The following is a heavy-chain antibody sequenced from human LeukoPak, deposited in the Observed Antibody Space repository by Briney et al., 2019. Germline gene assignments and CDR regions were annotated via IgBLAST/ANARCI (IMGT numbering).Heavy chain of an antibody. V-gene: IGHV1-2*02. CDR1: GYTFTGYY. D-gene: IGHD1-26*01. CDR2: INPNSGGT. CDR3: ARDFITLGAAAGGFDY. Sequence: ASVKVSCKASGYTFTGYYMHWVRQAPGQGLEWMGWINPNSGGTNYAQKFQGRVTMTRDTSISTAYMELSRLRPDDTAVYYCARDFITLGAAAGGFDYWGQGTLVTVPS. J-gene: IGHJ4*02.